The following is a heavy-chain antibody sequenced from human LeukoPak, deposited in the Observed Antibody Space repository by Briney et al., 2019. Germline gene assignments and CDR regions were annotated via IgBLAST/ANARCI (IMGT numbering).Heavy chain of an antibody. V-gene: IGHV3-23*01. Sequence: PGGSLRLSCAASGFTVANYPMTWVCQAPGKGLEWVSAIRASDGSTFYADSVKGRFTISRDSSKNTLYLQMNSLRAEDTAVYYCAKLTSGCFEDFWGQGTLVTVSS. CDR3: AKLTSGCFEDF. J-gene: IGHJ4*02. CDR1: GFTVANYP. D-gene: IGHD6-19*01. CDR2: IRASDGST.